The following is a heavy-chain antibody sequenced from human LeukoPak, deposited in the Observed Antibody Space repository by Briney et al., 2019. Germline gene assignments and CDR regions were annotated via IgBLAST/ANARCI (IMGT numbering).Heavy chain of an antibody. V-gene: IGHV3-43*02. CDR1: GFTFDDYA. CDR3: AKDKVDTAASGYFDY. Sequence: GGSLRLSCAASGFTFDDYAMHWVRQAPGKGLEWVSLISGNGGSTYYADSVKGRFTISRDNSKNSLYLQMNSLRTEDTALYHCAKDKVDTAASGYFDYWGQGTLVTVSS. J-gene: IGHJ4*02. CDR2: ISGNGGST. D-gene: IGHD5-18*01.